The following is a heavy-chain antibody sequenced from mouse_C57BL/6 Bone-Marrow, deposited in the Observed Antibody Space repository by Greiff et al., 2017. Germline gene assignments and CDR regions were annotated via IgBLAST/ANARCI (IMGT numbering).Heavy chain of an antibody. CDR1: GFSLTSYG. CDR2: IWSGGST. CDR3: AKNEEGVYYFDY. Sequence: VKLMESGPGLVQPSQSLSITCTVSGFSLTSYGVHWVRQPPGKGLEWLGVIWSGGSTDYNAAFISRLSISKDNSKSQVFFKMNSLQADDTAIYYCAKNEEGVYYFDYWGQGTTLTVSS. J-gene: IGHJ2*01. V-gene: IGHV2-4*01.